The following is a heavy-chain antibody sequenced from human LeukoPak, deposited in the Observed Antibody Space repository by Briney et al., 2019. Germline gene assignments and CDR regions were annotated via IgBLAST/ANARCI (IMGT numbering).Heavy chain of an antibody. J-gene: IGHJ4*02. CDR3: ARGGGSYYIDY. Sequence: SETLSLTCAVYGGSFSSYYWSWIRQPPGKGLEWIGEINHSGSTNYNPSLKSRVTISVDTSKNQFSLKLSSVTAADTAVYYCARGGGSYYIDYWGQGTLVTVSS. V-gene: IGHV4-34*01. CDR2: INHSGST. D-gene: IGHD1-26*01. CDR1: GGSFSSYY.